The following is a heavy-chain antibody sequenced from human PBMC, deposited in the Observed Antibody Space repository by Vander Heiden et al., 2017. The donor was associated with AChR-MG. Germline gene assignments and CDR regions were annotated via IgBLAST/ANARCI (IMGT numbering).Heavy chain of an antibody. CDR1: GSTFTTYS. CDR2: MSTSSSNT. V-gene: IGHV1-8*01. J-gene: IGHJ4*02. CDR3: SRAAPDDYGDYVSFDY. D-gene: IGHD4-17*01. Sequence: VQLVHSGAEVHKPGPSVTVSCTASGSTFTTYSINWVRQAAGQGLEWMGWMSTSSSNTGYAQNFQGRVSMTRSTSISTAYLEMSSLRSEDTAVYYCSRAAPDDYGDYVSFDYWGQGTLVTVSS.